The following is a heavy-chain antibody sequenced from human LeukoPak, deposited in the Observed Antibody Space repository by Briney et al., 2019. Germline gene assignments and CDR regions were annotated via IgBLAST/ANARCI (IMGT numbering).Heavy chain of an antibody. V-gene: IGHV1-69*06. J-gene: IGHJ5*02. D-gene: IGHD5-12*01. CDR1: GGAVSSSA. CDR2: FLLNFNTA. Sequence: PGASVKVSCKASGGAVSSSALSWVRQAPGQGLEWIGGFLLNFNTAEYAQNFQGRLTITADRATKTFYMELGSLGSDDTAVYYCARGVRSGYDYLSWLDPWGQGTLVTVSS. CDR3: ARGVRSGYDYLSWLDP.